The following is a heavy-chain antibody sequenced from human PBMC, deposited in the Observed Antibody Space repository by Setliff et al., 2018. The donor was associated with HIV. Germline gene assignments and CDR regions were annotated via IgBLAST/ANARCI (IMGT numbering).Heavy chain of an antibody. CDR2: IGGSTGST. Sequence: PGGSLRLSCAASGFTFSSACMTWVRQAPGKGLEWVSAIGGSTGSTYYADSVKGRFTISTDNSKNTLYLQMNSLRAEDTAVYYCAKPLTQWGVSPYHYAVDVWGQGTTVTVSS. D-gene: IGHD1-26*01. J-gene: IGHJ6*02. CDR1: GFTFSSAC. V-gene: IGHV3-23*01. CDR3: AKPLTQWGVSPYHYAVDV.